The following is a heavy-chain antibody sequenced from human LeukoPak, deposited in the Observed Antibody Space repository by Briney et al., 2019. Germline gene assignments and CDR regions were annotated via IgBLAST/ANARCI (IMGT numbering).Heavy chain of an antibody. Sequence: GGSLRLSCAASGFTFSSYGMHWVRQAPGKGLEWVSVIFSGGTTYYADSVKGRFTISRDNSKNTLYLEMNSLRAEDTAVYYCAKDINASEDWGQGTLVTVSS. J-gene: IGHJ4*02. CDR2: IFSGGTT. CDR1: GFTFSSYG. V-gene: IGHV3-NL1*01. CDR3: AKDINASED. D-gene: IGHD1-14*01.